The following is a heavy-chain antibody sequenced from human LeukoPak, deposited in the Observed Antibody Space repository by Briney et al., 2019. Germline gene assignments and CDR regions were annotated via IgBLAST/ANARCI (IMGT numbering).Heavy chain of an antibody. CDR1: GFTVSSNY. V-gene: IGHV3-53*01. D-gene: IGHD6-13*01. CDR3: ARDRSSSSWYYFDY. J-gene: IGHJ4*02. Sequence: GGSLRLSCAASGFTVSSNYMSWVRHAPGKGLEWVSVIYSGGSTYYADSVKGRFTISRDNSKNTLYLQMNSLRAEDTAVYYCARDRSSSSWYYFDYWGQGALVTVSP. CDR2: IYSGGST.